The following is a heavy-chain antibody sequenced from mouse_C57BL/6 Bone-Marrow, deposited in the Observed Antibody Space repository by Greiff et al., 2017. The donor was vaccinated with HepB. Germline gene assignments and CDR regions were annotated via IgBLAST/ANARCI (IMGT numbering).Heavy chain of an antibody. CDR2: IDPSDSYT. CDR1: GYTFTSYW. J-gene: IGHJ3*01. D-gene: IGHD1-1*01. CDR3: ARGRLFY. V-gene: IGHV1-59*01. Sequence: QVQLQQPGAELVRPGTSVKLSCKASGYTFTSYWMHWVKQRPGQGLEWIGVIDPSDSYTNYNQKFKGKATLTVDTSSSTAYMQLSSLTSEDSAVYYCARGRLFYWGQGTLVTVSA.